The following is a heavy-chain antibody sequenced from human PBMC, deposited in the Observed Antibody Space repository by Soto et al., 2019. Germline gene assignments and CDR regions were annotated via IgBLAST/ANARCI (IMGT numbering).Heavy chain of an antibody. J-gene: IGHJ2*01. Sequence: EVQLVESGGGLVKPGGSLRLSCAASGFTFSSYSMNWVRQAPGKGLEWVSSISSSSSYIYYADSVKGRFTISRDNAKNSLYLQMNSLRAEATAVYYCARDLAHDYVETPGWYFDLWGRGTLVSVSS. V-gene: IGHV3-21*01. CDR2: ISSSSSYI. CDR3: ARDLAHDYVETPGWYFDL. CDR1: GFTFSSYS. D-gene: IGHD4-17*01.